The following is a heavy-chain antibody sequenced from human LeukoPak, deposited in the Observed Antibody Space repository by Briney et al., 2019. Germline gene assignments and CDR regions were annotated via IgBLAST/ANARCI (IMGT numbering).Heavy chain of an antibody. D-gene: IGHD5-12*01. CDR2: ISYDGSNK. CDR1: GFTFSNYA. V-gene: IGHV3-30*18. CDR3: AKEERYVDIVATIQYYGMDV. Sequence: SGGSLRLSCASSGFTFSNYAMHWVRQAPGKGLEWVAVISYDGSNKYYADSVKGRFTISRDNSKNTLYLQMNSLRAEDTAVYYCAKEERYVDIVATIQYYGMDVWGQGTTVTVSS. J-gene: IGHJ6*02.